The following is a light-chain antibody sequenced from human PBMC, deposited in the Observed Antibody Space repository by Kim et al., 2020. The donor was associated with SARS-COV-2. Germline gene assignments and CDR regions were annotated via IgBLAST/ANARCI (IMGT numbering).Light chain of an antibody. CDR1: DLGDKY. V-gene: IGLV3-1*01. CDR3: QAGDRNTGVV. Sequence: PGQTATPTWPGQDLGDKYVSWSQQKPGQAPVLVLYQDTRRHSGIPERFAGSNSGNTATLTISGTQAVGGGDYYCQAGDRNTGVVFGGGTQLTVL. J-gene: IGLJ2*01. CDR2: QDT.